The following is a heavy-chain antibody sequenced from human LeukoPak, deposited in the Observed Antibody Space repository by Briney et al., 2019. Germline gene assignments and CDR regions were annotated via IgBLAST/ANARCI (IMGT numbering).Heavy chain of an antibody. J-gene: IGHJ5*02. V-gene: IGHV1-2*02. CDR2: ISPNSGGT. CDR1: GYTFTGYY. Sequence: ASVKVSCKASGYTFTGYYMHWVRQAPGQGLEWMGWISPNSGGTNYAQKFQGRVTMTRDTSISTAYMELSRLRSDDTAVYYCAVTGYCSSTSCYIRRGGWFDPWGQGTLVTVSS. D-gene: IGHD2-2*02. CDR3: AVTGYCSSTSCYIRRGGWFDP.